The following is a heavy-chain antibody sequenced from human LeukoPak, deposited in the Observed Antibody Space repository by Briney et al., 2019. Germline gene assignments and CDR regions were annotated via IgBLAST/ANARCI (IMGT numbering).Heavy chain of an antibody. CDR1: AYTFTSYY. D-gene: IGHD5-18*01. V-gene: IGHV1-2*02. J-gene: IGHJ4*02. CDR2: INPNSGGT. Sequence: GASVNVSCKTSAYTFTSYYMHWVRQAPGQGLEWMGWINPNSGGTNYAQKFQGRVTMTRDTSISTAYMELSSLRSDDTAVYYCARAWIQLWTNGLDYWGQGTLVTVSS. CDR3: ARAWIQLWTNGLDY.